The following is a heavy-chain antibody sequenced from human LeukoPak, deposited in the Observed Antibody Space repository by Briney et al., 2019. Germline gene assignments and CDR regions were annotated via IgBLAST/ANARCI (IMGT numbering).Heavy chain of an antibody. Sequence: GGTLCLSCAASGFTFSSYAMTWVRQAPGKGREWGSDISGNGDITYYADPVKGRLTVSRYNSKNKLYLQMNTLRAEDTAVYQCATHSGSYSTTRYGMDVWGQGTTVTVS. V-gene: IGHV3-23*01. CDR2: ISGNGDIT. CDR3: ATHSGSYSTTRYGMDV. J-gene: IGHJ6*02. CDR1: GFTFSSYA. D-gene: IGHD1-26*01.